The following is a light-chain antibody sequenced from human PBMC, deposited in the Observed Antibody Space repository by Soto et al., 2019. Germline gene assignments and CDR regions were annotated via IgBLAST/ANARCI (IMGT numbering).Light chain of an antibody. J-gene: IGKJ4*01. CDR2: DAS. Sequence: DSQMTQSPFTLSASVGDRVTITFRASQSISSWLAWYQQKLGRAPRLLIYDASSLESGVPSRFSGSGYGTEFTLTISSLQPDDFATYYCQQYNTYSSLTFGGGTKVDI. CDR1: QSISSW. V-gene: IGKV1-5*01. CDR3: QQYNTYSSLT.